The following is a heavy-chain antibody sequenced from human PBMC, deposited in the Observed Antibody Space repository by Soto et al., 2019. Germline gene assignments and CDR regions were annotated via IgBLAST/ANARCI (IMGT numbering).Heavy chain of an antibody. D-gene: IGHD1-26*01. CDR2: INNGGSDT. Sequence: EVQLVESGGGLVQPGGSLRLSCAASGFTFIGYWMHWVRQGPGKGLVWVSRINNGGSDTTYADSVKGRFTISRDNAKNLLYLQMNSLRVDDTAVYSCARDESMVRERWFAPWGQGTRVTVSS. J-gene: IGHJ5*02. CDR1: GFTFIGYW. V-gene: IGHV3-74*01. CDR3: ARDESMVRERWFAP.